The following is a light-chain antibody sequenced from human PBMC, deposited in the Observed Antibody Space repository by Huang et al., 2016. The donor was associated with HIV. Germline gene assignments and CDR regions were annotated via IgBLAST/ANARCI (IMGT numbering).Light chain of an antibody. Sequence: VMTQSPASLSVSPGERVTLSCRASQTVIKTLAWYQQRPGQPPRLLVYGASVRAAGVPDRFSGSGSGTDFTLTITSLQSEDFAIYYCQQYNRWPPLTFGRGTKVETK. CDR3: QQYNRWPPLT. J-gene: IGKJ4*01. CDR2: GAS. CDR1: QTVIKT. V-gene: IGKV3-15*01.